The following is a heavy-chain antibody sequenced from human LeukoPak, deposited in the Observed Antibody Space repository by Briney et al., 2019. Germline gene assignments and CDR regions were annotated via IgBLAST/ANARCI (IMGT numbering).Heavy chain of an antibody. D-gene: IGHD3-10*01. J-gene: IGHJ4*02. CDR1: GFTFTTYW. V-gene: IGHV3-7*01. CDR3: VKVAKYYYGSETYYFFEH. CDR2: INQDGTEK. Sequence: GESLRLSCAASGFTFTTYWMSWVRQLPGKGLEWVANINQDGTEKYYVDSVKGRFTISRDNAKNSLDLQMNSLRVEDTGIYYCVKVAKYYYGSETYYFFEHWGQGTPVTASS.